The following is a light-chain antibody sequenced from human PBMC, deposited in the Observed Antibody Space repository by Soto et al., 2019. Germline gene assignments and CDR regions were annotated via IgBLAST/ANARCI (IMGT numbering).Light chain of an antibody. V-gene: IGLV2-14*01. Sequence: QSALTQPASVSRSPRQSITISCTGTSSDIGSNNYVSWFQQRPGKAPTLIIYEVSNRPSGVSTHFSGSKSGNTASLTISGLLPEDEAEYYCSSYTTTTRLFGGGTKLTVL. CDR3: SSYTTTTRL. CDR2: EVS. CDR1: SSDIGSNNY. J-gene: IGLJ3*02.